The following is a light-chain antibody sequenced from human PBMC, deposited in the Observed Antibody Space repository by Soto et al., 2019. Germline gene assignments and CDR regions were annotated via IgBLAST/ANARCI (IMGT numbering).Light chain of an antibody. CDR1: NSDVGGYNY. CDR3: SSYTGSSILDV. J-gene: IGLJ1*01. Sequence: QSALTQPASVSGSPGQSITISCTGTNSDVGGYNYVSWYQQHPGKAPKLIIYDVSNRPSGVSNRFSGSKSGNTASLTISGLQAEDEVDYYCSSYTGSSILDVFGTGTKVTVL. V-gene: IGLV2-14*01. CDR2: DVS.